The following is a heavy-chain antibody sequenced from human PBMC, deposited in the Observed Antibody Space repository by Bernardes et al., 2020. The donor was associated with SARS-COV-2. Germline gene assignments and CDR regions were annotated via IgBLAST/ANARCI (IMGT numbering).Heavy chain of an antibody. CDR3: ARDSQGYDY. J-gene: IGHJ4*02. V-gene: IGHV3-7*01. CDR1: GFNFRNSW. Sequence: GGSLRLSCAASGFNFRNSWMSWVRRAPGKGLDFVANINEDGSKEYYVDSVKGRFTISRDNAKNSLFLQMNSLRVEDTAVYYCARDSQGYDYWGQGTLVTVSS. D-gene: IGHD5-12*01. CDR2: INEDGSKE.